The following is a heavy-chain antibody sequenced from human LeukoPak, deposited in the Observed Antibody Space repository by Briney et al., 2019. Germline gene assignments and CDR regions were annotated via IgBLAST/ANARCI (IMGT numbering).Heavy chain of an antibody. Sequence: PSETLSLTCTVSGGSISSYYWSWIRQPPGKGLEWIGYIYYSGSTNYNPSLKSRVTISVDTSKNQFSLKLSSVTAADTAVYYCARHGRPVVKPPSAEYFRHWGKGTLSPSPQ. CDR1: GGSISSYY. D-gene: IGHD2-21*01. V-gene: IGHV4-59*08. CDR3: ARHGRPVVKPPSAEYFRH. CDR2: IYYSGST. J-gene: IGHJ1*01.